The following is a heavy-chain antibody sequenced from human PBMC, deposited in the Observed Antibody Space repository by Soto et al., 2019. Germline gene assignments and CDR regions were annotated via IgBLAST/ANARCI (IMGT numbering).Heavy chain of an antibody. Sequence: PSETLSLTCAVYGGSFDDWYWSWIRQTPGKGLEWIGETNRSGRSTYNPSLMSRVTVSIDTSNNQFSVKLSSVTAADTAVYYCASLGDVVVVPAAIEDGVDVWGQGTTVTVSS. CDR1: GGSFDDWY. V-gene: IGHV4-34*01. D-gene: IGHD2-2*01. CDR2: TNRSGRS. CDR3: ASLGDVVVVPAAIEDGVDV. J-gene: IGHJ6*02.